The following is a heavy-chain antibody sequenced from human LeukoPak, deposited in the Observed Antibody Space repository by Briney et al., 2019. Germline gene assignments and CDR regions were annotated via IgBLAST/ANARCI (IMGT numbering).Heavy chain of an antibody. CDR3: ARGASHDRSSWYVDH. CDR2: IYTSGST. Sequence: PSETLSLTCTVSGGSISSYYWSWIRQPAGKGLEWIGRIYTSGSTNYNPSLKSRVTMSVDTSKNQFSLKLSSVTAADTAVYYCARGASHDRSSWYVDHWGQGTLVTVSS. J-gene: IGHJ5*02. CDR1: GGSISSYY. D-gene: IGHD6-13*01. V-gene: IGHV4-4*07.